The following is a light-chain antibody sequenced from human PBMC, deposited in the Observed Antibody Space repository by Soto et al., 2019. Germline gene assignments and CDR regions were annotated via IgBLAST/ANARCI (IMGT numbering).Light chain of an antibody. Sequence: EIQMTQSPSSLSAYVGDIVTVTCRASQSIGTSLNWYQQKAGNAPRVLISAASRLQCGCPLRFSVSGSGTHFTLTISSLQPEDSATYYCEQGYNTFWTFGQGTKVDIK. CDR1: QSIGTS. CDR2: AAS. V-gene: IGKV1-39*01. CDR3: EQGYNTFWT. J-gene: IGKJ1*01.